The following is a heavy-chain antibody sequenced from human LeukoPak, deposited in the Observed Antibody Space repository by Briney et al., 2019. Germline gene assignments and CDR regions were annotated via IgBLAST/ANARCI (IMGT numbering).Heavy chain of an antibody. J-gene: IGHJ4*02. D-gene: IGHD2-21*02. CDR2: VHYSGST. Sequence: PSETLSLTCTVSGGPVRSYYWSWIRQPQSPGKGLEWIGYVHYSGSTNYNPSLKSRVTISMDMSKNQISLRLRSVTAADTAVYYCARWSCGSGGDCHEFDHWGQGTLVTVS. CDR3: ARWSCGSGGDCHEFDH. V-gene: IGHV4-59*02. CDR1: GGPVRSYY.